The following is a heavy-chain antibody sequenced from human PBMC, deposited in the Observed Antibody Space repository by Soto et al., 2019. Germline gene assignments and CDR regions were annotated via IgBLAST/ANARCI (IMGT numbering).Heavy chain of an antibody. CDR2: ISGSGGRT. D-gene: IGHD6-19*01. V-gene: IGHV3-23*01. CDR3: AKEKYSSGFFDY. J-gene: IGHJ4*02. Sequence: GGSLRLSCAAFGFSFSTYAMSWVRQAPGRGLEWVSAISGSGGRTHYADSVKGRFTISRDNSRNTLYLQMNSLRGEDTAVYYCAKEKYSSGFFDYWGQGTLVTVSS. CDR1: GFSFSTYA.